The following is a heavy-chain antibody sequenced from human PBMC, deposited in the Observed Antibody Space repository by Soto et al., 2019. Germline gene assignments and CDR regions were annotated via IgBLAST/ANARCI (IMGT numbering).Heavy chain of an antibody. J-gene: IGHJ6*02. CDR2: IKSKSDGGTT. CDR3: TRCFLEFLPPHPRLNYYALDV. CDR1: GFTFSNAW. V-gene: IGHV3-15*01. D-gene: IGHD3-3*01. Sequence: EVQLVESGGGLVKPGGSLRLSCAASGFTFSNAWMSWVRQAPGKGLEWVGRIKSKSDGGTTDNAAPVKGRFTISRDDSKNTLYLQMNSLKTEDTAIYYCTRCFLEFLPPHPRLNYYALDVWGQGTTVTVSS.